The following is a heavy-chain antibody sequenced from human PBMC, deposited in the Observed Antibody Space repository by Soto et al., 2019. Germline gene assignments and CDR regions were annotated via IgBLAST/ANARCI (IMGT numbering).Heavy chain of an antibody. J-gene: IGHJ6*03. V-gene: IGHV3-7*01. CDR2: IKQDGSEK. CDR3: ARVQSGYDYVYYYYMDV. CDR1: GFTFSSYW. Sequence: PGGSLRLSCAASGFTFSSYWMSWVRQAPGKGLEWVANIKQDGSEKYYVDSVKGRFTISRDNAKNSLYLQMNSLRAEDTAVYYCARVQSGYDYVYYYYMDVWGKGTTVTVSS. D-gene: IGHD5-12*01.